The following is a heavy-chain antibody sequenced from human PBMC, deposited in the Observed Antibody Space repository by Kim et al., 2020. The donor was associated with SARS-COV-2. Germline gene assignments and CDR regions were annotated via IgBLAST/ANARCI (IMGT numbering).Heavy chain of an antibody. D-gene: IGHD5-18*01. J-gene: IGHJ4*02. Sequence: SYNPSLKSRVTISVDRSKNQFSLKLSSVTAADTAVYYCARNVDTAMVFDYWGQGTLVTVSS. V-gene: IGHV4-30-2*01. CDR3: ARNVDTAMVFDY.